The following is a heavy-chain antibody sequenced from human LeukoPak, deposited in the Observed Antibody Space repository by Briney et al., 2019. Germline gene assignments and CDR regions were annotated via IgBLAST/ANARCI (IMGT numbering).Heavy chain of an antibody. CDR3: ARGHTRWLHFGRNYYYYYIDV. D-gene: IGHD5-24*01. CDR2: IYQSGST. Sequence: AEALSLTCAVYGVSFSCYYCSLIRQAPGKGVEGVGEIYQSGSTNYNPSLKSRVTISVDKSKSQFSLKLSSVRAADTAVYYCARGHTRWLHFGRNYYYYYIDVWGKGTTVTVSS. V-gene: IGHV4-34*01. CDR1: GVSFSCYY. J-gene: IGHJ6*03.